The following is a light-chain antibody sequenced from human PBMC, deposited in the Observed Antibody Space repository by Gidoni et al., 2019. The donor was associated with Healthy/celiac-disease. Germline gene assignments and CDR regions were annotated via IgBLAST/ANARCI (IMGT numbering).Light chain of an antibody. CDR2: AAS. CDR1: QSISSY. CDR3: QQSYSTLYT. V-gene: IGKV1-39*01. J-gene: IGKJ2*01. Sequence: DIQMTQSPSSLSASVGDRVTITCRASQSISSYLNWYQQKPGKAPKLLIYAASGLQSGVPSRFSGSGSGTDFTLTISSLQPEDFATDYCQQSYSTLYTFGQGTKLEIK.